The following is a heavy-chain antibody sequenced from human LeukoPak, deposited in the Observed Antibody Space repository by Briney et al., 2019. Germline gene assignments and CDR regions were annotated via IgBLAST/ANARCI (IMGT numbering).Heavy chain of an antibody. CDR1: GYTLTRYD. V-gene: IGHV1-8*01. CDR3: ARGPIVATLGGMDV. Sequence: ASVKVSCKASGYTLTRYDINWARQASGRGLEWMGWLNPNSGNTGYAQKYQGRVTMTRNTSISTAYMELSSLRSEDTAVYYCARGPIVATLGGMDVWGQGTTVTVSS. J-gene: IGHJ6*02. CDR2: LNPNSGNT. D-gene: IGHD5-12*01.